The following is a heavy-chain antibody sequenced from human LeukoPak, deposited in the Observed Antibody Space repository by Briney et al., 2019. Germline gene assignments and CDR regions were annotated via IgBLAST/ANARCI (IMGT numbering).Heavy chain of an antibody. CDR3: AKDRNAWPTNFDS. Sequence: GGSLRLSCAASGFTFNNFAMSWVRQAPGRGLEWITSIGASGASPFYADSVKGRFTISRDISKNTLYLQMNSLRVEDTAIYYCAKDRNAWPTNFDSWGQGTLVTVSA. CDR2: IGASGASP. CDR1: GFTFNNFA. V-gene: IGHV3-23*01. J-gene: IGHJ4*02. D-gene: IGHD5-24*01.